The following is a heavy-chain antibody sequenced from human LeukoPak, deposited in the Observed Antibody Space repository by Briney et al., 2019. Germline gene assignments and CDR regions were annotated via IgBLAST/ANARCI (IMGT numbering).Heavy chain of an antibody. D-gene: IGHD3-3*01. V-gene: IGHV3-21*01. J-gene: IGHJ3*02. Sequence: GGSLRLSCAASGFTFSSYSMNWVRQAPGKGLEWVSSISSSSSYIYYADSVKGQFTISRDNAKNSLYLQMNSLRAEDTAVYYCARDGYYDFWSGAPVDIWGQGTMVTVSS. CDR2: ISSSSSYI. CDR3: ARDGYYDFWSGAPVDI. CDR1: GFTFSSYS.